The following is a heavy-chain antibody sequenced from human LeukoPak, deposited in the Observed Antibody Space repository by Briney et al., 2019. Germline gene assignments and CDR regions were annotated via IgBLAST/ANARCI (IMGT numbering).Heavy chain of an antibody. CDR3: ASRRGAATDY. CDR1: GGSISSGSYY. J-gene: IGHJ4*02. Sequence: PSETLSLTCTVSGGSISSGSYYWSWIRQPAGKGLEWIGRIYTSGSTNYNPSLKSRVTISVDTSKNQFSLKLSSVTAADTAVYYCASRRGAATDYWGQGTLVTVSS. CDR2: IYTSGST. V-gene: IGHV4-61*02. D-gene: IGHD6-13*01.